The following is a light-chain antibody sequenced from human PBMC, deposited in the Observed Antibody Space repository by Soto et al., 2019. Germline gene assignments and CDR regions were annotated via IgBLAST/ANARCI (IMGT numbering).Light chain of an antibody. CDR1: QDVSNY. CDR2: DAS. J-gene: IGKJ5*01. CDR3: QQFNSYPIT. Sequence: DIQMTQSPSSLSASVGDRVTITCQASQDVSNYLNWYQQKLGKAPKLLIYDASNLETGVPSRFSGSGSGTEFTLTISGLQPDDFATYYCQQFNSYPITFGQGTRLEIK. V-gene: IGKV1-33*01.